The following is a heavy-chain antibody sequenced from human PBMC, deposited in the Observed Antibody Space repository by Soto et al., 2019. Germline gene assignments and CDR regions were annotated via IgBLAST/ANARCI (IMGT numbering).Heavy chain of an antibody. CDR3: ASSLDYGDYIVGYAFDI. CDR2: ISAYNGNT. V-gene: IGHV1-18*04. CDR1: GYTFTSYG. Sequence: QVQLVQSGAEVKKPGASVKVSCKASGYTFTSYGISSVRQAPGQGLEWMGWISAYNGNTNYAQKLQGRVTMTTDTSTSTAYMELRSLRSDDTAVYYCASSLDYGDYIVGYAFDIWGQGTMVTVSS. J-gene: IGHJ3*02. D-gene: IGHD4-17*01.